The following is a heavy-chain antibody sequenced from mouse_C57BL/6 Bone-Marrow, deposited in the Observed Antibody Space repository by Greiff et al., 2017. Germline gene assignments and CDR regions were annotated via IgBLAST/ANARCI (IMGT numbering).Heavy chain of an antibody. Sequence: VQLQQSGAELVKPGASVKLSCTASGFNIKDYYMHWVKQRTEQGLEWIGRIDPEDGETKDAPKFQGKATITADTSSNTAYLRLSSLTSEDTDVYYCARPISAVVATDWYFDVWGTGATVTVSS. J-gene: IGHJ1*03. D-gene: IGHD1-1*01. CDR3: ARPISAVVATDWYFDV. V-gene: IGHV14-2*01. CDR1: GFNIKDYY. CDR2: IDPEDGET.